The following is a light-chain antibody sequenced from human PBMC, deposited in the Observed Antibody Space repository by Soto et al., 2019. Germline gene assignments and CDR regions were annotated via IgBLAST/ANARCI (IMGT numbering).Light chain of an antibody. J-gene: IGLJ1*01. CDR3: ISYAVTTSYV. Sequence: QSVLTQPPSASGSPGQSVTISCPGTSSDVGGYNFVSWYQQHPGKAPKLMIYEVDKRPSGVPDRFSGSKSGNTASLTVSGLQAEDEADYYCISYAVTTSYVFGTGTKVTVL. CDR1: SSDVGGYNF. V-gene: IGLV2-8*01. CDR2: EVD.